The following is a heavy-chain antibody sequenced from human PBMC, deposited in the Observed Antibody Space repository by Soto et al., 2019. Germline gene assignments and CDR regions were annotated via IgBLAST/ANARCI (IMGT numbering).Heavy chain of an antibody. D-gene: IGHD6-13*01. CDR1: GFTFTSSA. V-gene: IGHV1-58*01. CDR3: AAGPRIGRAAAGYYYHYRMAG. J-gene: IGHJ6*02. CDR2: IVVGSGNT. Sequence: SVKLSCKASGFTFTSSAVQWVRQARGQRLEWIGWIVVGSGNTNYAQKFQERVTITRDMSTSTAYMELSSLRSEDTAVYYCAAGPRIGRAAAGYYYHYRMAGCGQGTTVTVAS.